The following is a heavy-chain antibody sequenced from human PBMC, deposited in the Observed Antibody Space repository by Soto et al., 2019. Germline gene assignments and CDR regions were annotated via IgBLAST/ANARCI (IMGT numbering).Heavy chain of an antibody. Sequence: SETLSLTCAVYGGSFSGYYWTWIRQPPGKGLEWIGEITHSGSTNYTPSLKSRVTISVDTSKNQFSLNLNSVTAADTAVYYCARSSVRGWSYWGQGTLVTVSS. CDR2: ITHSGST. CDR1: GGSFSGYY. CDR3: ARSSVRGWSY. V-gene: IGHV4-34*01. J-gene: IGHJ4*02. D-gene: IGHD3-10*02.